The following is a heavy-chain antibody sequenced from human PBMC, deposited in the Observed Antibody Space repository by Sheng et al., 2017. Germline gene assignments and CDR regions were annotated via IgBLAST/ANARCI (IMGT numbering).Heavy chain of an antibody. CDR1: GFTFSDPS. CDR2: SKAKKNGETT. Sequence: ESGGGLVKPGGSLRLSCAASGFTFSDPSDELGPPRLQGRGWSGSAVSKAKKNGETTDFAAPVRGRFTISRDDSKNTLYLQMNSLKTEDTAIYYCATDDYDDLRSTGADYHDAFDTWGQGTMVTVSS. CDR3: ATDDYDDLRSTGADYHDAFDT. D-gene: IGHD4-17*01. J-gene: IGHJ3*02. V-gene: IGHV3-15*01.